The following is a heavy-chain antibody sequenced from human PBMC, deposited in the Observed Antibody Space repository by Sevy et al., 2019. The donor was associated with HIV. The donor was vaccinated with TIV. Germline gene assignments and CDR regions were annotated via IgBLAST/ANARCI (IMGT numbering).Heavy chain of an antibody. D-gene: IGHD3-10*01. J-gene: IGHJ3*01. V-gene: IGHV3-23*01. Sequence: GGSLRLSCAAFGFTFSNYGMTWVRQAPGKGLEWVSSVSGSGGKRYNADSVKGRFTISRDNSKNTLYLQMNNLRAEDTAVYYCARRGNYYGDAFDFWGQGTVVTVSS. CDR3: ARRGNYYGDAFDF. CDR2: VSGSGGKR. CDR1: GFTFSNYG.